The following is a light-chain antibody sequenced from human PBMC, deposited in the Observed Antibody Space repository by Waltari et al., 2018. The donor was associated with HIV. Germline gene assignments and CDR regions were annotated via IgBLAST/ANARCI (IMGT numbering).Light chain of an antibody. J-gene: IGLJ3*02. CDR3: QSYDITNSNWV. V-gene: IGLV6-57*03. CDR2: END. Sequence: FLLAQPHSVSESPGKTVTISCTQSSGSIATKPVQWFQQRPGSAPTTVIFENDQRPSWVPARFSGSIDRSSNSASLIISGLQTEDEADYYCQSYDITNSNWVFGGGTKLTVL. CDR1: SGSIATKP.